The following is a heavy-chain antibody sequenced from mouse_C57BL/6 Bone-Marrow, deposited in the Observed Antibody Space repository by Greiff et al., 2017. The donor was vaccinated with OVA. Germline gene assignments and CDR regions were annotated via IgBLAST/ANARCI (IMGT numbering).Heavy chain of an antibody. J-gene: IGHJ4*01. V-gene: IGHV1-26*01. CDR3: AREGGGNYPLYAMDY. Sequence: EVQLQQSGPELVKPGASVKISCKASGYTFTDYYMNWVKQSHGKSLEWIGDINPNNGGTSYNQKFKGKATLTVDKSSSTAYMELRSLTSEDSAVYYCAREGGGNYPLYAMDYWGQGTSVTVSS. CDR2: INPNNGGT. D-gene: IGHD2-1*01. CDR1: GYTFTDYY.